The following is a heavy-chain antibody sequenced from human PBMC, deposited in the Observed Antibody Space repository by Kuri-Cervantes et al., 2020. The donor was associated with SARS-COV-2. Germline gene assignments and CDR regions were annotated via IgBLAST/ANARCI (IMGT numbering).Heavy chain of an antibody. CDR1: GFTVSSNY. CDR2: IYSGGST. D-gene: IGHD2-8*02. V-gene: IGHV3-53*01. Sequence: GGSLRLSCAASGFTVSSNYMSWVRQAPGKGLEWVSVIYSGGSTYHADSVKGRFTISGDNSKNTLHLQMNSLRAEDTAVYYCARDSSDPYWFGYWGQGTLVTVSS. CDR3: ARDSSDPYWFGY. J-gene: IGHJ4*02.